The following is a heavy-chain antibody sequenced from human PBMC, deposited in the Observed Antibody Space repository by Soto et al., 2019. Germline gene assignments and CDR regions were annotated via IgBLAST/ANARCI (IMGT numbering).Heavy chain of an antibody. V-gene: IGHV1-69*13. CDR3: ARCSSTSCYVDYYGMDV. J-gene: IGHJ6*02. CDR2: IIPIFGTA. Sequence: ASVKVSCKASGGTFSSYASSWVRQAPGQGLEWMGGIIPIFGTANYAQKFQGRVTITADESTSTAYMELSSLRSEDTAVYYCARCSSTSCYVDYYGMDVWGQGTTVTVSS. D-gene: IGHD2-2*01. CDR1: GGTFSSYA.